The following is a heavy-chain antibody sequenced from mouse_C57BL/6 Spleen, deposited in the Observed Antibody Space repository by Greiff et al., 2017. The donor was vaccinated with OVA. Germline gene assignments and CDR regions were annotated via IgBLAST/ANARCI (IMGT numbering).Heavy chain of an antibody. D-gene: IGHD4-1*01. V-gene: IGHV3-6*01. Sequence: EVKLMESGPGLVKPSQSLSLTCSVTGYSITSGYYWNWILQFPGNKLEWMGYISYDGSNNYNPSLKNRISITRDTSKNQFFLKLNSVTTEDTATYYCARALTGTDAMDYWGQGTSVTVSS. CDR2: ISYDGSN. CDR3: ARALTGTDAMDY. J-gene: IGHJ4*01. CDR1: GYSITSGYY.